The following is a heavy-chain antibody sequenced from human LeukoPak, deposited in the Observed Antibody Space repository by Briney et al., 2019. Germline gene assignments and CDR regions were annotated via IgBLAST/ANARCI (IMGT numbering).Heavy chain of an antibody. CDR3: ILSSGHMYYFDY. CDR1: GFTFSDYY. CDR2: ISSTDVI. Sequence: ARSLRLSCAASGFTFSDYYMSWIRQAPGKGPEWVSYISSTDVIFYADSVKGRFTISRDNAKNSLYLQINSLRAEDTAVYYCILSSGHMYYFDYWGQGTLVTVSS. D-gene: IGHD3-22*01. J-gene: IGHJ4*02. V-gene: IGHV3-11*01.